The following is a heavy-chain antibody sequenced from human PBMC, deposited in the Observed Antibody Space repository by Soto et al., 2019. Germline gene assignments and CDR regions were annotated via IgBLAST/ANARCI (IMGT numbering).Heavy chain of an antibody. CDR1: GYSIRNGYY. CDR3: ARTSLSGTLDY. J-gene: IGHJ4*02. CDR2: VYYSGNT. Sequence: SETLSLTCTVSGYSIRNGYYWGWIRQHPGKGLEWIAYVYYSGNTYYNPSLKSRASISVDTSKNQFSPKLSSVTAADTAVYYCARTSLSGTLDYWGQGTLVTVSS. D-gene: IGHD2-2*01. V-gene: IGHV4-38-2*02.